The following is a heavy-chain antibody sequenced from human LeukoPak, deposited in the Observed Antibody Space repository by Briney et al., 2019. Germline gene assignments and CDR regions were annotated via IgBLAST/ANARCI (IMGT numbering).Heavy chain of an antibody. CDR3: ARRSAYGSGSYYVDY. Sequence: ASVKVSCKASGYTFTSYDINWVRQATGQGLEWRGWMNPNSGNTGYAQKFQGRVTITRNTSITTTYMELSSLRSEDTAVYYCARRSAYGSGSYYVDYWGQGTLVTVS. J-gene: IGHJ4*02. V-gene: IGHV1-8*03. CDR2: MNPNSGNT. CDR1: GYTFTSYD. D-gene: IGHD3-10*01.